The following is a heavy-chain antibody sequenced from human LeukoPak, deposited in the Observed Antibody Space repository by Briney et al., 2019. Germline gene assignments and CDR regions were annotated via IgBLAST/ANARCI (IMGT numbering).Heavy chain of an antibody. CDR2: INHSGST. CDR3: AREVNWGSLSSLDY. J-gene: IGHJ4*02. CDR1: GASFSGYY. V-gene: IGHV4-34*01. D-gene: IGHD7-27*01. Sequence: SETLSLTCAVSGASFSGYYWSWVRQPPGKGVEWIGEINHSGSTNYNPSLKSRVTISVEPSKNQFSLKLSSVTAAHTAVYYCAREVNWGSLSSLDYWGQGTLVTVSS.